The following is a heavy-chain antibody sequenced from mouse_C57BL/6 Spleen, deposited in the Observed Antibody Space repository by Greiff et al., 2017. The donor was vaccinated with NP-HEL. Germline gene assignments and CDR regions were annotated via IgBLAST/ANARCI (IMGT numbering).Heavy chain of an antibody. CDR1: GYTFTSYW. CDR2: IYPGSGST. Sequence: QVQLKQPGAELVKPGASVKMSCKASGYTFTSYWITWVKQRPGQGLEWIGDIYPGSGSTNYNEKFKSKATLTVDTSSSTAYMQLSSLTSEDSAVYYCARSGQLRLYAMDYWGQGTSVTVSS. J-gene: IGHJ4*01. CDR3: ARSGQLRLYAMDY. D-gene: IGHD3-2*02. V-gene: IGHV1-55*01.